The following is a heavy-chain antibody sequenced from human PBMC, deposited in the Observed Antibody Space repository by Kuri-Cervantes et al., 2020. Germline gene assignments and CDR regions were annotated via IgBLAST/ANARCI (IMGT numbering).Heavy chain of an antibody. Sequence: LSLTCAASGFTFSSYAMHWVRQAPGKGLEWVAVISYDGSNKYYADSVKGRFTISRDNSKNTLYLQMNSLRAEDTAVYYCARDREYYYYGMDVWGQGTPVTVSS. V-gene: IGHV3-30-3*01. CDR3: ARDREYYYYGMDV. D-gene: IGHD2/OR15-2a*01. CDR1: GFTFSSYA. CDR2: ISYDGSNK. J-gene: IGHJ6*02.